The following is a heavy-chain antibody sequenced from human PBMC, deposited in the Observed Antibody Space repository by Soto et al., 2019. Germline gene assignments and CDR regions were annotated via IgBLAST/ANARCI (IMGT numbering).Heavy chain of an antibody. CDR2: INHSGST. D-gene: IGHD2-8*02. CDR3: ARADSVLVAKGFDL. Sequence: SETLSLTCAVYGGSFSGYYWSWIRQPPGKGLEWIGEINHSGSTNYNPSLKSRVTISIDKSNNQFSLNLTSVTAADTAVYYCARADSVLVAKGFDLWGQGTLVTVSS. V-gene: IGHV4-34*01. J-gene: IGHJ4*02. CDR1: GGSFSGYY.